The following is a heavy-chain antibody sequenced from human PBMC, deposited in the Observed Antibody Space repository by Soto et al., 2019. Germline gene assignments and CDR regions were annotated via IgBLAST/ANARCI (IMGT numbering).Heavy chain of an antibody. J-gene: IGHJ5*02. D-gene: IGHD6-13*01. V-gene: IGHV4-59*01. Sequence: QVQLQESGPGLVKPSETLSLTCTVSGGSISSYYWSWIRQPPGKGLEWLGYIYYSGSTNYNPALKCRVTVPVSTSKSHFSLMLSSVTAADTAVDYCARHLGEPAGNISWCDPWGQGTLVTVSS. CDR2: IYYSGST. CDR1: GGSISSYY. CDR3: ARHLGEPAGNISWCDP.